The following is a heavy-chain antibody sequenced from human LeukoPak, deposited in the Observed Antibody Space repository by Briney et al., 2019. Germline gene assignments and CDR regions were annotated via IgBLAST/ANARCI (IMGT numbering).Heavy chain of an antibody. J-gene: IGHJ4*02. CDR3: ARMSGGDRTFDY. V-gene: IGHV4-34*01. D-gene: IGHD2-21*02. CDR1: GGSFSGYY. CDR2: INHSGST. Sequence: SETLSLTCAVYGGSFSGYYWSWIRQPPGKGLEWIGEINHSGSTNYNPSLKSRVTISVDTSKNQFSLKLSSVTAADTAVYYCARMSGGDRTFDYWGQGTLVNVSS.